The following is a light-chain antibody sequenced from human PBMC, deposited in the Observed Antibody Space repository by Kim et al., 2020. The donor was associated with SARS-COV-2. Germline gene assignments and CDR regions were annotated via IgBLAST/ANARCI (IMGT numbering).Light chain of an antibody. CDR1: SLRSYY. Sequence: SSELTQDPAVSVALGQTVRITCQGDSLRSYYATWYQQKPGQAPIVVIDGKNNRPSGIPDLFSGSSSGDTASLNITGTQAGDEADYYCNSRGSNDNVLFGGGTQLTVL. CDR2: GKN. CDR3: NSRGSNDNVL. V-gene: IGLV3-19*01. J-gene: IGLJ2*01.